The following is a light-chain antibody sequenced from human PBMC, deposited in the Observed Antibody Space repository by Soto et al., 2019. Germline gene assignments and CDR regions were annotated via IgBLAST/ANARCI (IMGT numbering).Light chain of an antibody. CDR1: QGISSY. V-gene: IGKV1-8*01. J-gene: IGKJ2*01. CDR3: QQYYSYPRYT. CDR2: AAS. Sequence: AIRMTQSPSSFSASTGDRVTITCRGSQGISSYLAWYQQKPGKAPKLLIYAASTLQSGVPSRFSGSGSGTDSTLTISCLQSEDFATYYCQQYYSYPRYTFGQGTKLEIK.